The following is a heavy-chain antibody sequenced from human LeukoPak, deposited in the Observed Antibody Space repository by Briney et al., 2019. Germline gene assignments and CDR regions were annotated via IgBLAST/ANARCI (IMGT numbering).Heavy chain of an antibody. V-gene: IGHV1-69*13. CDR3: ATNRGYSYGYLFDY. J-gene: IGHJ4*02. D-gene: IGHD5-18*01. Sequence: SVKVSCKASGGTFSSYAISWGRQAPGQGLEGMGGISPIFGTANYAQKFQGRVTITADESTSTAYMELSSLRSEDTAVYYCATNRGYSYGYLFDYWGQGTLVTVSS. CDR2: ISPIFGTA. CDR1: GGTFSSYA.